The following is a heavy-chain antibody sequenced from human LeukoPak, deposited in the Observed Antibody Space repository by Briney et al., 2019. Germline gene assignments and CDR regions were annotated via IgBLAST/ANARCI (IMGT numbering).Heavy chain of an antibody. CDR3: ARHYDILTGYYVFDY. CDR1: GGSFSDYY. J-gene: IGHJ4*02. Sequence: SETLSLTCAVYGGSFSDYYWSWIRQPPGKGLEWIGEINHNGNTNYNPSLKSRVTISVDTSKNQFSLKLSSVTAADTAVYYCARHYDILTGYYVFDYWGQGTLVTVSS. V-gene: IGHV4-34*01. D-gene: IGHD3-9*01. CDR2: INHNGNT.